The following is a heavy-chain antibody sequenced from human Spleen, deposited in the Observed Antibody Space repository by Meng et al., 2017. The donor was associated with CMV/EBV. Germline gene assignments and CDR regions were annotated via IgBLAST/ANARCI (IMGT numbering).Heavy chain of an antibody. J-gene: IGHJ6*02. D-gene: IGHD2-2*01. V-gene: IGHV1-2*02. Sequence: ASVKVSCKASGYTFTGYYMHWVRQAPGQGLEWMGWINPNSGGTNYAQKFQGRVTMTRDTSISTAYMELSRLRSDDTAVYYCARDRVPAAIDYYGMDVWGQGTTVTV. CDR3: ARDRVPAAIDYYGMDV. CDR2: INPNSGGT. CDR1: GYTFTGYY.